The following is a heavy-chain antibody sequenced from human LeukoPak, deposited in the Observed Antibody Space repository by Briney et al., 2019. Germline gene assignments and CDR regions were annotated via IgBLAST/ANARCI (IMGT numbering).Heavy chain of an antibody. V-gene: IGHV1-8*01. J-gene: IGHJ3*02. CDR1: GYTLTSYD. CDR3: ARVGYSSGWYEAFDI. CDR2: MNPNSGNT. Sequence: ASVKVSCKASGYTLTSYDINWVRQATGQGLEWMGWMNPNSGNTGYAQKFQGRVTMTRNTSISTAYMELSSLRSEDTAVYYCARVGYSSGWYEAFDIWGQGTMVTVSS. D-gene: IGHD6-19*01.